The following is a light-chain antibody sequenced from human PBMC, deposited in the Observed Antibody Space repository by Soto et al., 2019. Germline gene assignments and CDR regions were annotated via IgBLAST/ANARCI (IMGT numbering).Light chain of an antibody. Sequence: DIVMTQSPDSLAVSLGERATINCKSSQSVLYSSDNKNYLAWYQQKPGQPPKLLIAWASSRESGVPDRFSGSGSGTDFTLTISSLQAEDVAVYYCLQYYSTRTFGQGTKVDIK. CDR1: QSVLYSSDNKNY. CDR2: WAS. CDR3: LQYYSTRT. V-gene: IGKV4-1*01. J-gene: IGKJ1*01.